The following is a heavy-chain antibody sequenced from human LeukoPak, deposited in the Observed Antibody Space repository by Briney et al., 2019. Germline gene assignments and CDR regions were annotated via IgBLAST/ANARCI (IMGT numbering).Heavy chain of an antibody. D-gene: IGHD5-18*01. Sequence: SETLSLTCTVSGGSISSSSYYWGWIRQPPGKGLQWIGSIYYSGSTYYNASLKSRVTISVDTSKNQFSLNLNSVTAADTAVYYCARVLLYSYGYIDYWGQGTLVTVSS. CDR3: ARVLLYSYGYIDY. CDR1: GGSISSSSYY. J-gene: IGHJ4*02. V-gene: IGHV4-39*07. CDR2: IYYSGST.